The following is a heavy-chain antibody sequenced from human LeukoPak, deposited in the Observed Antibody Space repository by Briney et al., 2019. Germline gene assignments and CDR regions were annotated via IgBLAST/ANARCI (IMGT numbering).Heavy chain of an antibody. CDR2: IRGIDGST. Sequence: PGGSLILSCAASGLTFSNYAMGWVRQAPGKGLEWVSTIRGIDGSTYYADSVKGRFTISRDNSMNTVDLQMDSLRAEDTAVYYCAKGGFMSPFDYWGQGTLVTVSS. D-gene: IGHD3-10*02. CDR1: GLTFSNYA. J-gene: IGHJ4*02. CDR3: AKGGFMSPFDY. V-gene: IGHV3-23*01.